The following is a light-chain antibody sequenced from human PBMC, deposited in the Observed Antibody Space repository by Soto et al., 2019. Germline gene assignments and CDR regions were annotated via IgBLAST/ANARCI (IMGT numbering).Light chain of an antibody. J-gene: IGKJ1*01. CDR3: QQRINAPWT. Sequence: PGARATLSCRASQTVNSYLVWYQQKPGQAPRALIYDASNRATGIPARFSGSGSGTDFTLSISGLEPEDFAVYYCQQRINAPWTFGQGTKVEI. V-gene: IGKV3-11*01. CDR1: QTVNSY. CDR2: DAS.